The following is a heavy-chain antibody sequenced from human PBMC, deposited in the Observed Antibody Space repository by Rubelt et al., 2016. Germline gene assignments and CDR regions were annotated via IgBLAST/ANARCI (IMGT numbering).Heavy chain of an antibody. Sequence: EWLARIDWDDDKYYSTSLKTRLTISKDTSKNQVVLTMTNMDPVDTATYYCARIGLGRDYFDYWGQGTLVTVSS. CDR2: IDWDDDK. V-gene: IGHV2-70*11. D-gene: IGHD7-27*01. CDR3: ARIGLGRDYFDY. J-gene: IGHJ4*02.